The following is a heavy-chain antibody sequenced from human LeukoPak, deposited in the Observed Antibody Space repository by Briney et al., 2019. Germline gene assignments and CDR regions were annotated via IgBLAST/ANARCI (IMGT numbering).Heavy chain of an antibody. CDR3: ARDGVAGVYYFDY. CDR1: GYTFASYY. D-gene: IGHD6-19*01. Sequence: ASVKVSCKVSGYTFASYYMHWVRQAPGQGLEWMGIINPSGGSTNYAQKFQGRVTMTRDMSTSTVYMELSSLRSEDTAVYYCARDGVAGVYYFDYWGQGTLVTVSS. V-gene: IGHV1-46*01. CDR2: INPSGGST. J-gene: IGHJ4*02.